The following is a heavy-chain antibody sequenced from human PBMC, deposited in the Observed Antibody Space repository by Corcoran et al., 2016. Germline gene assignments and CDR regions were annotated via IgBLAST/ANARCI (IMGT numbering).Heavy chain of an antibody. V-gene: IGHV1-2*04. CDR3: ARQVVTFFYGMDV. Sequence: QVQLVQSGAEVKKPGASVKVSCKASGYTFTDYYIHWVRQAPGQGLEWMGWILPNTGGTHYAQKFQGWVTMTRDTSISTAYMELSRLTSDDTAVYYWARQVVTFFYGMDVWGQGTTVTVSS. D-gene: IGHD3-22*01. J-gene: IGHJ6*02. CDR2: ILPNTGGT. CDR1: GYTFTDYY.